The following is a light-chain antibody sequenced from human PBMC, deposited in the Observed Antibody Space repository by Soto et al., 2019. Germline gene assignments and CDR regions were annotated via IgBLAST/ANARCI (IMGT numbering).Light chain of an antibody. CDR1: SSDVGDYNY. Sequence: QLVLTQPPSASGSPGQSVTISCTGTSSDVGDYNYVSWYQQHPGKSPKLMIYEVSKRPSGVPDRFSGSKSGNTASLTVSGLQAEDEAYYYCSSYAGSNIVVFGGGTKLTVL. J-gene: IGLJ2*01. CDR3: SSYAGSNIVV. CDR2: EVS. V-gene: IGLV2-8*01.